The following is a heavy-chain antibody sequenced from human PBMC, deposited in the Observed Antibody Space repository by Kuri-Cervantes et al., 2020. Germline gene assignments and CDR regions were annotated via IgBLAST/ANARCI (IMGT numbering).Heavy chain of an antibody. CDR2: ISGSGGST. CDR3: WVLFAGY. D-gene: IGHD2-21*01. CDR1: GFTFSDYY. Sequence: GESLKISCAASGFTFSDYYMSWIRQAPGKGLEWVSAISGSGGSTYYADSVKGRFTISRDNSKNTLYLQMNSLRAEDTAVYYCWVLFAGYWGQGTLVTVSS. V-gene: IGHV3-23*01. J-gene: IGHJ4*02.